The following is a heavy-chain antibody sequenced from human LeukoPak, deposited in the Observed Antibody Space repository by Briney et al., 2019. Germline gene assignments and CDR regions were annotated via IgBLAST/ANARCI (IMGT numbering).Heavy chain of an antibody. CDR1: GFTFSSYS. Sequence: GGSLRLSCAASGFTFSSYSMNWVRQAPGKGLEWVSSISSSSSYIYYADSVKGRFTISRDNAKNSLYLQMNSLRAEDTAVYYCARDGGGYCSGGSCYSVSYYGMDVWGKGTTVTVSS. CDR3: ARDGGGYCSGGSCYSVSYYGMDV. D-gene: IGHD2-15*01. CDR2: ISSSSSYI. V-gene: IGHV3-21*01. J-gene: IGHJ6*04.